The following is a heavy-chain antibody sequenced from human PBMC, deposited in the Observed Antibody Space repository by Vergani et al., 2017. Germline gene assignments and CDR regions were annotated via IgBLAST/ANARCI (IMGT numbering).Heavy chain of an antibody. J-gene: IGHJ6*02. V-gene: IGHV3-23*01. D-gene: IGHD6-19*01. CDR3: AKVLAVAGTYGMDV. CDR1: GFTFSSYA. Sequence: EVQLLESGGGLVKPGGSLRLSCAASGFTFSSYAMSWVRQAPGKGLEWVSAISGSGGSTYYADSVTGRFTISRDNSKNTLYLQVNSRRAEDTAVYYCAKVLAVAGTYGMDVWGQGTTVTVSS. CDR2: ISGSGGST.